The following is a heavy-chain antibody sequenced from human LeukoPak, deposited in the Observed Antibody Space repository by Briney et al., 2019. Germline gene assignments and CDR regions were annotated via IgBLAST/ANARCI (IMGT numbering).Heavy chain of an antibody. CDR3: AKDLGGYSYGSSRAFDI. D-gene: IGHD5-18*01. CDR1: GFTFSSYS. CDR2: ISSSSSYI. J-gene: IGHJ3*02. V-gene: IGHV3-21*01. Sequence: GGSLRLSCAASGFTFSSYSMNWVRQAPGKGLEWVSSISSSSSYIYYADSVKGRFTISRDNAKNSLYLQMNSLRAEDTAVYYCAKDLGGYSYGSSRAFDIWGQGTMVTVSS.